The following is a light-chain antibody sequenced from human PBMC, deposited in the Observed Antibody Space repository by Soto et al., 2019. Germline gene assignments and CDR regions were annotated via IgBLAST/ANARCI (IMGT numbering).Light chain of an antibody. CDR2: GAS. CDR3: QQYGSSPQT. J-gene: IGKJ1*01. Sequence: PGERATLSCRASQSVSSSYLAWYQQKPGQAPRLLIYGASSRATGIPDRFSGSGSGTDFTLTISRLEPEDFAVYYCQQYGSSPQTFGQGTKVDIK. V-gene: IGKV3-20*01. CDR1: QSVSSSY.